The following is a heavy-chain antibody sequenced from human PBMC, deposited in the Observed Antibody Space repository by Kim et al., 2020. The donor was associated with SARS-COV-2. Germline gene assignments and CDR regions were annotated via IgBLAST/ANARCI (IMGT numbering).Heavy chain of an antibody. D-gene: IGHD3-10*01. CDR2: ISGDGDRT. CDR3: AKDFSFSPEVRGVMIDY. CDR1: GFTFDNYV. V-gene: IGHV3-43*02. Sequence: GGSLRLSCAASGFTFDNYVMHWVRQVPGKGLEWVSLISGDGDRTYYGDSVKGRLTISRDNSKNSVYLQMNSLRTEDTALYYCAKDFSFSPEVRGVMIDYWGQGTLVTVSS. J-gene: IGHJ4*02.